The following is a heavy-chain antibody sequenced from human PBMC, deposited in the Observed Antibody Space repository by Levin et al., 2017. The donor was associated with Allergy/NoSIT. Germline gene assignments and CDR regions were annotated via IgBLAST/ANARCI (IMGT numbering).Heavy chain of an antibody. V-gene: IGHV4-30-4*01. CDR2: IYYSGST. D-gene: IGHD3-9*01. J-gene: IGHJ2*01. CDR3: ARADYDIRFGPYFDL. Sequence: PSETLSLTCTVSGGSISSGDYYWSWIRQPPGKGLEWIGYIYYSGSTYYNPSLKSRVTISVDTSKNQFSLKLSSVTAADTAVYYCARADYDIRFGPYFDLWGRGTLVTVSS. CDR1: GGSISSGDYY.